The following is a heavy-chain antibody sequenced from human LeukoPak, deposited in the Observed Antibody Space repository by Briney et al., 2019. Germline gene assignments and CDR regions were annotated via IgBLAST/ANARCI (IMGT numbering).Heavy chain of an antibody. CDR2: INPSGGST. Sequence: ASVKVSCKAPGYTFTSYYMHWVRQAPGQELEWMGIINPSGGSTNFAQKFQGRVTMTRDASTTTVYLDLSSLRSEDTAVYYCAREVYYGSGSYLDYWGQGTLVTVSS. V-gene: IGHV1-46*01. CDR3: AREVYYGSGSYLDY. D-gene: IGHD3-10*01. CDR1: GYTFTSYY. J-gene: IGHJ4*02.